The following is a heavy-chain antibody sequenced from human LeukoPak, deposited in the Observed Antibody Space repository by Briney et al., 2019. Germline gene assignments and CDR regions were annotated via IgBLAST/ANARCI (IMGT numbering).Heavy chain of an antibody. CDR3: ARAYCCSTRCSYYFDS. Sequence: KAGGSLRLSCAASGFTFDSYGMNWVRRAPGKGLEWISSISSSSTYIYYADSVKGRFTISRDNAKNSLYLQMNSLRAEDTAVYYCARAYCCSTRCSYYFDSWGQGTLVTVSS. J-gene: IGHJ4*02. CDR2: ISSSSTYI. CDR1: GFTFDSYG. V-gene: IGHV3-21*01. D-gene: IGHD2-2*01.